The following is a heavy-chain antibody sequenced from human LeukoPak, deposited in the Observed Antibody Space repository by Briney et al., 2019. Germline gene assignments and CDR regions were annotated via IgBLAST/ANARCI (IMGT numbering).Heavy chain of an antibody. Sequence: GGSLRLSCAASGFTFSSYAMSWVRQAPGKGLEWVSAISGSGGSTYYADSVKGWFTISRDNSKNTLYLQMNSLRAEDTAVYYCAKAFAGHSSSSSLGSDDYWGQGTLVTVSS. CDR3: AKAFAGHSSSSSLGSDDY. D-gene: IGHD6-6*01. CDR2: ISGSGGST. J-gene: IGHJ4*02. CDR1: GFTFSSYA. V-gene: IGHV3-23*01.